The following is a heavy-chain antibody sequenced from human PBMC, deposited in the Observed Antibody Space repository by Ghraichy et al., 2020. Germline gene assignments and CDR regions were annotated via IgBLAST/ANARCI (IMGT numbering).Heavy chain of an antibody. V-gene: IGHV3-23*01. CDR2: ISGSGGNK. CDR3: AKDGGRGGGSCVHH. D-gene: IGHD1-26*01. Sequence: GGSLRLSCAASGFTFSSYAMSWVRQAPGKGLEWVSDISGSGGNKYYADSVKGRFTFSRDNSKNTLYLQMNSLRAEDTAVYYCAKDGGRGGGSCVHHCGQVTLVSFSS. CDR1: GFTFSSYA. J-gene: IGHJ1*01.